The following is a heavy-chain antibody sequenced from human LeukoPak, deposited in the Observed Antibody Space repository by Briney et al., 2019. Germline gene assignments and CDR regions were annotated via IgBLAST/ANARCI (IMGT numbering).Heavy chain of an antibody. V-gene: IGHV4-4*07. J-gene: IGHJ4*02. CDR2: IYTSGST. Sequence: PSETLSLTCTVSGGSISSYYWSWIRQPAGKGLEWIGRIYTSGSTDYNPSLKSRVTMSVDTSKNQFSLKLSSVTAADTAVYYCATGGTVSEFDYWGQGTLVTVSS. CDR3: ATGGTVSEFDY. CDR1: GGSISSYY. D-gene: IGHD4-17*01.